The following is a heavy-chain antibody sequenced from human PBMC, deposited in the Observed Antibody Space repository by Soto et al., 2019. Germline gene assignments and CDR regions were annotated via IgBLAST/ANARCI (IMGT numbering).Heavy chain of an antibody. J-gene: IGHJ6*02. D-gene: IGHD6-19*01. CDR2: ISAYNGNT. V-gene: IGHV1-18*01. CDR3: ARTGWSLPYYYYGMDV. Sequence: QVQLVQSGAEVKKPGASVKVSCKASGYTFTSYGISWVRQAPGQGLEWMGWISAYNGNTNYAQKLQGRVTMTTDTSTSTADMELRSLRSDDTAVYYCARTGWSLPYYYYGMDVWGQGTTVTVSS. CDR1: GYTFTSYG.